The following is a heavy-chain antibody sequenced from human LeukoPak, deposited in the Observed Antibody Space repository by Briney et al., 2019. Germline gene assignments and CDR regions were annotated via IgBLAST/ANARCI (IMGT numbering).Heavy chain of an antibody. D-gene: IGHD4-17*01. CDR2: INDDGSDT. Sequence: PGGSLRLSCAASGFTFKLYWMHWVRQVPGKRPVWVSRINDDGSDTIYADSVRGRFTISRDNAKNSLYLQMNSLRADDTAVYYCARDDGDYAHPVDYWGQGTLVTVSS. V-gene: IGHV3-74*01. J-gene: IGHJ4*02. CDR1: GFTFKLYW. CDR3: ARDDGDYAHPVDY.